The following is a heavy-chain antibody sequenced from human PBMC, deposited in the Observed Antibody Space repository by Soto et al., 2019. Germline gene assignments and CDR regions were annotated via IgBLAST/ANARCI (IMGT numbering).Heavy chain of an antibody. Sequence: GGSLRLSCAASGFTFSSDVMSWVRQAPGKGLEWVSTISAGGSSTYYADSVKGRFTISRDNSKNTLYLQMNSLRPEDTAVYYCAKEGALGLYYFDYWGQGTLVTVSS. D-gene: IGHD3-10*01. CDR3: AKEGALGLYYFDY. CDR2: ISAGGSST. J-gene: IGHJ4*02. V-gene: IGHV3-23*01. CDR1: GFTFSSDV.